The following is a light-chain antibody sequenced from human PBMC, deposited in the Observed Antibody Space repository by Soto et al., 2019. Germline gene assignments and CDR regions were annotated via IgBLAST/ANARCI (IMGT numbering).Light chain of an antibody. CDR2: DAS. J-gene: IGKJ3*01. Sequence: DIQMTQSPSTLSASVGDRVTITCRASQSISTWLAWYQQKPGKAPKVLIYDASSLESGVPSRFSGSGSGTEFTLTISSLQPDDFVTYYCQQYKNYLTFGPGTKVDIK. V-gene: IGKV1-5*01. CDR1: QSISTW. CDR3: QQYKNYLT.